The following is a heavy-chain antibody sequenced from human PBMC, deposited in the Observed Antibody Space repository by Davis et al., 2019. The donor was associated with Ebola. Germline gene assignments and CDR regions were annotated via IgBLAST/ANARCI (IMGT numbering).Heavy chain of an antibody. CDR2: IYSGGNT. CDR1: GFIVSSNY. D-gene: IGHD6-13*01. Sequence: GGSLRLSCAGSGFIVSSNYMTWVRQVPGKGLEWVSVIYSGGNTYYGDSVKGRFTISRDNSKNTLYLQMNSLRAEDTAVYYCAKWFGIAAAAHAEYFQHWGQGTLVTVSS. CDR3: AKWFGIAAAAHAEYFQH. V-gene: IGHV3-66*01. J-gene: IGHJ1*01.